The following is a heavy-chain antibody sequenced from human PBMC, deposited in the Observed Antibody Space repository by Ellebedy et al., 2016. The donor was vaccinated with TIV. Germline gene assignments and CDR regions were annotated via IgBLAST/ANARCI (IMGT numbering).Heavy chain of an antibody. D-gene: IGHD6-13*01. CDR1: GFTFSSYG. CDR2: IWYDGSNK. CDR3: AREGDSSSWFYYYYYGMDV. J-gene: IGHJ6*02. V-gene: IGHV3-33*01. Sequence: PGGSLRLSCAASGFTFSSYGMHWVRQAPGKGLEWVAVIWYDGSNKYYADSVKGRFTISRDNSKNTLYLQMNSLRAEDTAVYYCAREGDSSSWFYYYYYGMDVWGQGTTVTVSS.